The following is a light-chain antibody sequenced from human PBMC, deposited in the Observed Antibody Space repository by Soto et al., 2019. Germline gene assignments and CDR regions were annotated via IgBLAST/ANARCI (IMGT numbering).Light chain of an antibody. Sequence: QSVLAQPASVSGSPGQSITISCTGTSSDVGSYSLVSWYQQHPGKAPKLMIYEVRRRPSGVSNRFSGSKSGNTASLTISGLQAEDEADYYCCSYAGSISFVVLGGGTKVTVL. J-gene: IGLJ2*01. CDR1: SSDVGSYSL. CDR3: CSYAGSISFVV. CDR2: EVR. V-gene: IGLV2-23*02.